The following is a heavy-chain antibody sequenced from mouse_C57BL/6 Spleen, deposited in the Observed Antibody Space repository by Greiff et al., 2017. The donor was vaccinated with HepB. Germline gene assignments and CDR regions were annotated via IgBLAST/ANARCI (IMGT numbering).Heavy chain of an antibody. CDR1: GFTFSSYA. D-gene: IGHD1-1*01. CDR3: ARASPYYHFDY. J-gene: IGHJ2*01. Sequence: EVKLVESGGGLVKPGGSLKLSCAASGFTFSSYAMSWVRQTPEKRLEWVATISDGGSYTYYPDNVKGRFTISRDNAKNNLYLQMRHLKSEDTAMYDCARASPYYHFDYWGQGTTLTVSS. V-gene: IGHV5-4*03. CDR2: ISDGGSYT.